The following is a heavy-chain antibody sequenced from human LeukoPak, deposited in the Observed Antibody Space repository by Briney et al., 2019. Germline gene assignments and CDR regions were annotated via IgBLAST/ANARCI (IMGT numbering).Heavy chain of an antibody. Sequence: PGGSLRFSCAASGFTLSNYDMNWVRQAPGKGLEWVSSISTSSRYIYYKDSVRGRFTISRDDAKNSLYLEMNSLRAEDTAVYYCARADCSSSTCYLRRSWFDPWGQGTLVTVSS. V-gene: IGHV3-21*01. D-gene: IGHD2-2*01. CDR3: ARADCSSSTCYLRRSWFDP. CDR1: GFTLSNYD. CDR2: ISTSSRYI. J-gene: IGHJ5*02.